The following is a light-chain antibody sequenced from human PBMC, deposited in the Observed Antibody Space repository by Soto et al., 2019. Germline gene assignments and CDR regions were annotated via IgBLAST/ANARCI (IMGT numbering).Light chain of an antibody. CDR1: TSNLGSNF. Sequence: QSVLTQPPSGSGTPGQRVTISCSGSTSNLGSNFIYWYQQLPGAAPKLLISRNNQRPSGVPDRFSGSKSGTSASLAISGLRSEDEADYHCAAWDDSLSGVVFGGGTKVTVL. CDR3: AAWDDSLSGVV. CDR2: RNN. V-gene: IGLV1-47*01. J-gene: IGLJ3*02.